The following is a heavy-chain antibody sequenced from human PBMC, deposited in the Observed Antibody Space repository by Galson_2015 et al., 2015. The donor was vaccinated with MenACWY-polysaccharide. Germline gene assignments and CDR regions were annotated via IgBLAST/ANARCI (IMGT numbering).Heavy chain of an antibody. CDR2: IKSDGSST. CDR1: GFTFSTYW. J-gene: IGHJ4*02. Sequence: SLRLSCAASGFTFSTYWMQWVRQAPGKGLVWVSRIKSDGSSTNYADSVKGRFTISRDNPKNTLYMQMNSLRAEDTALYYCARGYSAYDWGQGSLVTVSA. D-gene: IGHD5-12*01. CDR3: ARGYSAYD. V-gene: IGHV3-74*01.